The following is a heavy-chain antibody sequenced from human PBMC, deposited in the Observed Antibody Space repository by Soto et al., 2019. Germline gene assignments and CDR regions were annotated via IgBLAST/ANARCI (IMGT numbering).Heavy chain of an antibody. Sequence: ASVKVSCKASGYTFTSYGISWVRQAPGQGLEWMGWISAYNGNTNYAQKLQGRVTMTTDTSTSTAYMELRSLRSDDTAVYYCASVPHYDILTGYSWFDPWGQGTLVTVSS. CDR2: ISAYNGNT. D-gene: IGHD3-9*01. V-gene: IGHV1-18*01. CDR3: ASVPHYDILTGYSWFDP. CDR1: GYTFTSYG. J-gene: IGHJ5*02.